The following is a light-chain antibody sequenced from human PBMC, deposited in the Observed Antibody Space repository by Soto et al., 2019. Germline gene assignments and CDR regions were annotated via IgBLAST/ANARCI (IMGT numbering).Light chain of an antibody. V-gene: IGKV3-20*01. Sequence: EIVLTQSPGTLSLSPGDRATLSCRASQSVSSSYLAWYQQKPGQAPRLLIYGASSRATGIPDRFSGSGSGTDFTLTISILEPEDFAVYYCQQYCSSPLTFGGGTKVEIK. J-gene: IGKJ4*01. CDR3: QQYCSSPLT. CDR1: QSVSSSY. CDR2: GAS.